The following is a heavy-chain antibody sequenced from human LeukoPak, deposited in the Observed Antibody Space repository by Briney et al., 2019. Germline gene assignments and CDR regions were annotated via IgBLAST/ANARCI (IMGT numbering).Heavy chain of an antibody. CDR3: ARSGIYDFWSGYYHPMLCYYYYMDV. J-gene: IGHJ6*03. Sequence: ASVKVSCKASGYTFTSYGISWVRQAPGQGLEWMGWISAYNGNTNYAQKLQGRVTMTTDTSTSTAYMELRSLRSDDTAVYYCARSGIYDFWSGYYHPMLCYYYYMDVWGKGTTVTVSS. V-gene: IGHV1-18*01. D-gene: IGHD3-3*01. CDR1: GYTFTSYG. CDR2: ISAYNGNT.